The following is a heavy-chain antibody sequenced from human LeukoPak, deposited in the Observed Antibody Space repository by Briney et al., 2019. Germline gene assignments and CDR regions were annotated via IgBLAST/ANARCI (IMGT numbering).Heavy chain of an antibody. CDR2: MNPKSGNT. D-gene: IGHD6-19*01. CDR3: ARVAGTVTGTDRDD. V-gene: IGHV1-8*01. Sequence: ASVKVSCKASGYTFTDYNINWVRQATGQGLEWMGRMNPKSGNTNYAQKFQGRVTMTRNTAISTAYMELSSLKSDDTAVYYCARVAGTVTGTDRDDWGQGTLVTVSS. CDR1: GYTFTDYN. J-gene: IGHJ4*02.